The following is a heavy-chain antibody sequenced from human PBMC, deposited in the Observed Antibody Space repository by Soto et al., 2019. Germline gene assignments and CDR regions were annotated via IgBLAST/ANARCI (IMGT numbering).Heavy chain of an antibody. CDR2: IYYSGST. Sequence: PSETLSLTCTASGGSISSYYWSWIRQPPGKGLEWIGYIYYSGSTNYNPSLKSRVTISVDTSKNQFSLKLSSVTAADTAVYYCARNHGDYGPMDVWGKGTTVTVSS. CDR1: GGSISSYY. J-gene: IGHJ6*03. CDR3: ARNHGDYGPMDV. V-gene: IGHV4-59*08. D-gene: IGHD3-10*01.